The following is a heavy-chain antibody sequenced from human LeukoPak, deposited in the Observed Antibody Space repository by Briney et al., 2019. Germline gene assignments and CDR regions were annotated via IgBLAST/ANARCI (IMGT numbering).Heavy chain of an antibody. J-gene: IGHJ4*02. CDR2: ISSSSSYI. Sequence: GGSLRLSCAASGFTFSSYSMNWVRQAPGKGLEWVSSISSSSSYIYYADSVKGRFTISRDNAKNSLYLQMNSLRAEDTAVYYCARDGWGWLQFILDYWGQGTLVTVSS. CDR1: GFTFSSYS. D-gene: IGHD5-24*01. V-gene: IGHV3-21*01. CDR3: ARDGWGWLQFILDY.